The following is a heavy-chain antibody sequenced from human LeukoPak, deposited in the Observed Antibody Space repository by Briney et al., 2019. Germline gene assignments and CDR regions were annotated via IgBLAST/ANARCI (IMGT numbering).Heavy chain of an antibody. V-gene: IGHV3-7*05. J-gene: IGHJ6*02. D-gene: IGHD3-22*01. CDR3: ARDSNDSSAPRYYGMDV. CDR1: GFTFSSYW. Sequence: GGSLRLSCAASGFTFSSYWMSWVRQAPGKGLEWVANIKHDGSEKFYVDSVKGRFTISRDNAKNSLYLQMNSLRAEDTAVYYCARDSNDSSAPRYYGMDVWGQGTTVTVSS. CDR2: IKHDGSEK.